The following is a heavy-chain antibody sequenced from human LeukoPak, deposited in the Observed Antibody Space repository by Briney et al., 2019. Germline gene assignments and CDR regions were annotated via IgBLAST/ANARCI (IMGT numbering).Heavy chain of an antibody. CDR3: ARATALYCYDSSCYQYPDY. J-gene: IGHJ4*02. Sequence: ASVKVSCKASGYTFTGYYMRWVRQAPGQGLEWMGWINPNSGGTNYAQKFQGRVTMTRDTSISTAYMELSRLRSDDAAVYYCARATALYCYDSSCYQYPDYWGQGTLVTVSS. D-gene: IGHD3-22*01. V-gene: IGHV1-2*02. CDR2: INPNSGGT. CDR1: GYTFTGYY.